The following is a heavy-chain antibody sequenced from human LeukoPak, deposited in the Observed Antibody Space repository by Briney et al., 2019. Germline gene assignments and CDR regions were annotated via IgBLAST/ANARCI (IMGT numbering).Heavy chain of an antibody. CDR1: GESFSGYS. CDR3: AKSNGYGLIDI. CDR2: INHIGSP. V-gene: IGHV4-34*01. Sequence: PSETLSLTCGVYGESFSGYSWTWIRQPPGEGLEWIGEINHIGSPNYNPSLKSRVTISLDTSKRQFSLELNSVTAADRATYYCAKSNGYGLIDIWGQGTMVTVSS. J-gene: IGHJ3*02. D-gene: IGHD3-10*01.